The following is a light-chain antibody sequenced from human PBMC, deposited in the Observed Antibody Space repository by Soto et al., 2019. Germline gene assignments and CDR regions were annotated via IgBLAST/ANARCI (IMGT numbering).Light chain of an antibody. CDR2: AAS. J-gene: IGKJ2*01. Sequence: DIQMTQSPSSLSASVGDRVTMTCRASQSITTHVNWYQQKPGKAPKLLIYAASILQSGVPSRFSGSGSGTDFTLTISSLQPEDFATHFCQQSYSTPTPPTFGQGTKVEIK. CDR1: QSITTH. CDR3: QQSYSTPTPPT. V-gene: IGKV1-39*01.